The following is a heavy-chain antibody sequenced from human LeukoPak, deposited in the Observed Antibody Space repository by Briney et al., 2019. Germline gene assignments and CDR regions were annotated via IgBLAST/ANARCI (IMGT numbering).Heavy chain of an antibody. CDR1: DSSPSMRY. J-gene: IGHJ4*02. Sequence: PSETLSLTCSASDSSPSMRYWSWLRQSPGRTLEWIGHIYNGRNTKYNPSLTSRVTISVDTSKNQFSLRMTSVTAADTAIYYCAQTTGWPGFDFWGPGALVTVSS. D-gene: IGHD6-19*01. CDR3: AQTTGWPGFDF. CDR2: IYNGRNT. V-gene: IGHV4-59*08.